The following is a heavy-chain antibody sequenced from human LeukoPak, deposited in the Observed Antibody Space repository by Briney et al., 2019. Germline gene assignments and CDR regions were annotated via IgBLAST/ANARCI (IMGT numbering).Heavy chain of an antibody. D-gene: IGHD2-15*01. V-gene: IGHV3-49*03. Sequence: GRSLRLSCTASGFTLGDYAMSWFRQAPGKGLKWVGFIRSKAYGGTTEYAASVKGRFTISRDDSKSIAYLQMNSLKTEDTAVYYCTRDGLGYCSGGSCGSAEYFQHWGQGTLVTV. CDR3: TRDGLGYCSGGSCGSAEYFQH. CDR1: GFTLGDYA. CDR2: IRSKAYGGTT. J-gene: IGHJ1*01.